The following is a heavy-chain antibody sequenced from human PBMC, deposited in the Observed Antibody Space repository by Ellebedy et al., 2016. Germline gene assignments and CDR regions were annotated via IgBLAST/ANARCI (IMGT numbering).Heavy chain of an antibody. J-gene: IGHJ6*02. V-gene: IGHV4-34*01. D-gene: IGHD1-26*01. CDR1: GGSFSGYY. Sequence: SETLSLTCGVYGGSFSGYYWSWIRQPPGKGLEWIGEINHSGSTNYNPSLKSRVTISVDTSKNQFSLKLSSVTAADTAVYYCARGGRYYYYYYGMDVWGQGTTVTVSS. CDR3: ARGGRYYYYYYGMDV. CDR2: INHSGST.